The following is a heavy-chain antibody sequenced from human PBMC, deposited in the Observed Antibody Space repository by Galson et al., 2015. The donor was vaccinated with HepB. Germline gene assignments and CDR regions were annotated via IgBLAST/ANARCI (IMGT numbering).Heavy chain of an antibody. CDR1: GGTFSSYT. CDR3: ARDGDSSSWKYAFDI. V-gene: IGHV1-69*08. CDR2: ISAYNGNA. Sequence: SVKVSCKASGGTFSSYTISWVRQAPGQGLEWMGWISAYNGNANYAQKFQGRVTITADKSTSTAYMELSSLRSEDTAVYYCARDGDSSSWKYAFDIWGQGTMVTVSS. D-gene: IGHD6-13*01. J-gene: IGHJ3*02.